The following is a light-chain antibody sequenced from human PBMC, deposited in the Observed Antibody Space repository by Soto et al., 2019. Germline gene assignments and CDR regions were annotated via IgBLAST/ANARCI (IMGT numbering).Light chain of an antibody. J-gene: IGLJ1*01. CDR3: SSYTSSSTIYV. CDR1: SSDVGGYNH. CDR2: DVS. Sequence: QSALTQPASVSGSPGQSITISCTGTSSDVGGYNHVSWYQQHPGKAPKLKIYDVSNRPSGVSNRFSGSKSGNTASLTISGLQAEDEADYYCSSYTSSSTIYVFGTGTKLAVL. V-gene: IGLV2-14*01.